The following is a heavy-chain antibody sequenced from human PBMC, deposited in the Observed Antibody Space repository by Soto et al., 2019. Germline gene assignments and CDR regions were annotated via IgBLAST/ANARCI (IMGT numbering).Heavy chain of an antibody. V-gene: IGHV1-2*02. Sequence: ASVKVSCKASGYTFTGYYMHWVRQAPGQGLEWMGWINPNSGGTNYAQKFQGRVTMTRDTSISTAYMELSRLRSDDTAVYYCARHRLDTVPTISYYYGMDVWGQGTTVTVSS. D-gene: IGHD5-18*01. CDR2: INPNSGGT. CDR3: ARHRLDTVPTISYYYGMDV. CDR1: GYTFTGYY. J-gene: IGHJ6*02.